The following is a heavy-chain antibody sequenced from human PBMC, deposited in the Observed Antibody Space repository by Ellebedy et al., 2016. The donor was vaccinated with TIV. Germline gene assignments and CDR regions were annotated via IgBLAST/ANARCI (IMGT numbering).Heavy chain of an antibody. CDR1: GFTFSSSA. CDR3: AKAGSSYCSGGSCYSLA. J-gene: IGHJ5*02. D-gene: IGHD2-15*01. V-gene: IGHV3-23*01. CDR2: ISGSGGST. Sequence: GESLKISCEASGFTFSSSAMSWVRPAPGKGLEWVSGISGSGGSTYHADSVKGRFTISRDNSKNTAYLQMNSLRAEDTAVYYCAKAGSSYCSGGSCYSLAWGQGTLVTVSS.